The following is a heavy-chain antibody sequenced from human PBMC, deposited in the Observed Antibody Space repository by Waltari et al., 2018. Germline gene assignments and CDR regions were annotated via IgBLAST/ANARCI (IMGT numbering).Heavy chain of an antibody. V-gene: IGHV1-2*02. CDR1: GYTFTGYY. J-gene: IGHJ4*02. CDR2: IKHNSGGT. CDR3: ARLWFGELSLDY. Sequence: QVQLVQSGAEVKQPGASVKVSCKASGYTFTGYYMHWVRQAPGQGREWMGWIKHNSGGTNYEQKLQGRGTMTRDKSSSTAYMELSRLRSDDTAVYYWARLWFGELSLDYGGQGTLVTVSS. D-gene: IGHD3-10*01.